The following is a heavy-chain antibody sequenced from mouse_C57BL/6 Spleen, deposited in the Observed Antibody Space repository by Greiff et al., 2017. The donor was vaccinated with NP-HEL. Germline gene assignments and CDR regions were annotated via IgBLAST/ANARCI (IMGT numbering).Heavy chain of an antibody. CDR1: GYTFTSYW. Sequence: QVQLQQPGAELVKPGASVKLSCKASGYTFTSYWMHWVKQRPGRGLEWIGRIDPNSGGTNYNEKFKSKATLTVDKPSSTAYMQLSSLTSEDSAVYYCASQGEYTWIAYWGQGTLVTVSA. CDR2: IDPNSGGT. V-gene: IGHV1-72*01. CDR3: ASQGEYTWIAY. J-gene: IGHJ3*01. D-gene: IGHD5-1*01.